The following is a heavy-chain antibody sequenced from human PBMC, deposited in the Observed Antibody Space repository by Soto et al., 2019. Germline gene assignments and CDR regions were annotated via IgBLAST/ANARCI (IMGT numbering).Heavy chain of an antibody. CDR3: ARDGKYDFWSGYPRYYYYGMDV. CDR2: ISAYNGNT. D-gene: IGHD3-3*01. J-gene: IGHJ6*02. Sequence: SVKVSCKASGYTFTSYGISWVRQAPGQGLEWMGWISAYNGNTNYAQKLQGRVTMTTDTSTSTAYMELRSLRSDDTAVYYCARDGKYDFWSGYPRYYYYGMDVWGQGTTVTVSS. CDR1: GYTFTSYG. V-gene: IGHV1-18*01.